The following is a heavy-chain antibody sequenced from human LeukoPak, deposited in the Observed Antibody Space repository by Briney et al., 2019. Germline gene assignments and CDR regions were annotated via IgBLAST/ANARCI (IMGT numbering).Heavy chain of an antibody. CDR3: TRDQT. CDR1: LGSHW. J-gene: IGHJ4*02. CDR2: IKEDGSQK. V-gene: IGHV3-7*01. Sequence: GGSLRLSCVGALGSHWLGWVRQAPGKGLEWVANIKEDGSQKYYMDSVKGRFTISRDNAKSSLFLQMNNLRVEDTAVYYSTRDQTWGQGTLVTVSS.